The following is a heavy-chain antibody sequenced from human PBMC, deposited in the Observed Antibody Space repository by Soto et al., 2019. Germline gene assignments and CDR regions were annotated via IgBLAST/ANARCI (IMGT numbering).Heavy chain of an antibody. CDR3: AKSLFP. V-gene: IGHV4-31*02. D-gene: IGHD3-10*02. Sequence: SETLSLTWTVSGGSINRGGYYWYWIRQHPGKGLEWIGYIYYSGSTYYNPSLKSRVTISVDTSKNQFSLKLSSVTAVVTAEDYYAKSLFPCGQGTLVTVS. J-gene: IGHJ5*01. CDR2: IYYSGST. CDR1: GGSINRGGYY.